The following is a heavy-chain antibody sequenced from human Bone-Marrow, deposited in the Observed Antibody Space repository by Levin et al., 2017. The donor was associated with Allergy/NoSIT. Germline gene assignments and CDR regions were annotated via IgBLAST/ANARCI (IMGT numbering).Heavy chain of an antibody. CDR3: ARDRDCSSTSCKYYYGMDV. V-gene: IGHV3-21*01. Sequence: GGSLRLSCAASGFTFSSYSMNWVRQAPGKRLEWVSSISSSSSYIYYADSVKGRFTISRDNAKNSLYLQMNSLRAEDTAVYYCARDRDCSSTSCKYYYGMDVWGQGTTVTVSS. CDR1: GFTFSSYS. D-gene: IGHD2-2*01. J-gene: IGHJ6*02. CDR2: ISSSSSYI.